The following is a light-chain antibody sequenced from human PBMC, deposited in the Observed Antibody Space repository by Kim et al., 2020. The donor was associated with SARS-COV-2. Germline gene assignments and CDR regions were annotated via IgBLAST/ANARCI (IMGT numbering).Light chain of an antibody. J-gene: IGLJ2*01. Sequence: SYELTQPPSLSVSPGQPASITCSGDKLENKYISWYQQKPGQSPVLVIYQDKKRPSGIPERFSGSSSGNTATLTISETQAADEADYYCQAWDSSTAVFGGG. CDR1: KLENKY. CDR2: QDK. V-gene: IGLV3-1*01. CDR3: QAWDSSTAV.